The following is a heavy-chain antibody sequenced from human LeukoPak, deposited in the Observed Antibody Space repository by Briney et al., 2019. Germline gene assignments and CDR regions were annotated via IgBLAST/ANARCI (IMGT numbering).Heavy chain of an antibody. D-gene: IGHD6-13*01. V-gene: IGHV3-23*01. CDR1: GFTFSSYA. J-gene: IGHJ4*02. CDR3: AKVQQQLTPEYYFDY. Sequence: GGSLRLSCATSGFTFSSYAMSWVRQAPGKGLEWVSAISGSGGSTYYADSVKGRFTISRDNSKNTLYLQMNSLRAEDTAVYYCAKVQQQLTPEYYFDYWGQGTLVTVSS. CDR2: ISGSGGST.